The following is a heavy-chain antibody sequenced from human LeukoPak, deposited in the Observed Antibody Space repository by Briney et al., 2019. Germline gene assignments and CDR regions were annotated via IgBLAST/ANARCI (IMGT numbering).Heavy chain of an antibody. J-gene: IGHJ3*02. CDR2: IYSSGST. V-gene: IGHV4-39*07. Sequence: PSETLSLTCSVSGASIGSGSNYWGWIRRPPGKTLEWIGSIYSSGSTYYNPSLKSRVIIIIDTPKNQFSLQLNSVTPEDTAVYYCASSSLRGSDAFDIWGQGTMVTVSS. CDR1: GASIGSGSNY. CDR3: ASSSLRGSDAFDI. D-gene: IGHD3-16*01.